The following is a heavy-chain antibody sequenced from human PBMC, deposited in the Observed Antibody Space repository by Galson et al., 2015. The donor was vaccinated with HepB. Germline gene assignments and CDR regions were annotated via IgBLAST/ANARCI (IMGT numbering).Heavy chain of an antibody. CDR3: AKSSGEYSSSSPGSYYYYMDV. J-gene: IGHJ6*03. V-gene: IGHV3-30*18. CDR1: GFTFSSYG. Sequence: SLRLPCAASGFTFSSYGMHWVRQAPGKGLEWVAVISYDGSNKYYADSVKGRFTISRDNSKNTLYLQMNSLRAEDTAVYYCAKSSGEYSSSSPGSYYYYMDVWGKGTTVTVSS. CDR2: ISYDGSNK. D-gene: IGHD6-6*01.